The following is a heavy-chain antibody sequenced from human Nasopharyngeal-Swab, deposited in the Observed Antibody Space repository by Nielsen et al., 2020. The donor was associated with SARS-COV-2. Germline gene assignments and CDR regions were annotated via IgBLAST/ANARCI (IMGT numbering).Heavy chain of an antibody. J-gene: IGHJ6*02. CDR2: IYYSGST. CDR3: ARGPVGYCSSTSCYEGRGYYGMDV. Sequence: GSLRLSCTVSGGSVSSGSYYWSWIRQPPGKGLEWIGYIYYSGSTNCNPSLKSRVTISVDTSKNQFSLKLSSVTAADTAVYYCARGPVGYCSSTSCYEGRGYYGMDVWGQGTTVTVSS. D-gene: IGHD2-2*01. CDR1: GGSVSSGSYY. V-gene: IGHV4-61*01.